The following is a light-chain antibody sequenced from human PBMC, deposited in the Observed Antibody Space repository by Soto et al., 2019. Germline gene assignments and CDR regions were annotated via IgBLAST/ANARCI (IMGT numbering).Light chain of an antibody. CDR3: QQYKRYSKT. CDR2: GAS. Sequence: PGESVTLSCRASQSVSSSSLTWYQQKPGQAPRLLIYGASSRATGIPDRFSGSGSGTEFTLTITSLQPDDFATYYCQQYKRYSKTFGQGTKV. V-gene: IGKV3-20*01. J-gene: IGKJ1*01. CDR1: QSVSSSS.